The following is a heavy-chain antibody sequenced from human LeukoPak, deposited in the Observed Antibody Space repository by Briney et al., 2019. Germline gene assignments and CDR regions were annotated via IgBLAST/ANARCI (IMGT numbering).Heavy chain of an antibody. CDR1: GFTFSSYA. CDR2: VKSDGSST. Sequence: GGSLRLSCAASGFTFSSYAMHWVRQAPGKGLVWVSRVKSDGSSTSYADSVKGRFTISRDNAKNSLYLQMNSLRAEDTAVYYCARYVGTYRDFWGQGTLVTVSP. J-gene: IGHJ4*02. CDR3: ARYVGTYRDF. V-gene: IGHV3-74*01. D-gene: IGHD1-26*01.